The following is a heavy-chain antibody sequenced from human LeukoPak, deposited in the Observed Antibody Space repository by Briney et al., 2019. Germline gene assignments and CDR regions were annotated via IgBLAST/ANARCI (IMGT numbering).Heavy chain of an antibody. CDR2: IFITGNT. Sequence: PSETLSLTCSVSTGSVSSSTYFWTWIRQPAGKGLEWIGLIFITGNTNYNPSLESRVTISQDTSKNRFSLRLSSVTAADTAVYYCARGSQDYGDYIDYWGQGTLVTVSS. J-gene: IGHJ4*02. V-gene: IGHV4-61*02. D-gene: IGHD4-17*01. CDR1: TGSVSSSTYF. CDR3: ARGSQDYGDYIDY.